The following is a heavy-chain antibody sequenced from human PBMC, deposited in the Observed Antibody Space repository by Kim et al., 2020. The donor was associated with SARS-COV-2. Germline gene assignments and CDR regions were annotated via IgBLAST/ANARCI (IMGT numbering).Heavy chain of an antibody. Sequence: SETLSLTCTVSGGSISSSSYYWGWIRQPPGKGLEWIGSIYYSGSTYYNPSLKSRVTISVDTSKNQFSLKLSSVTAADTAVYYCASLYGSGSYKFDYWGQGTLVTVSS. D-gene: IGHD3-10*01. CDR1: GGSISSSSYY. J-gene: IGHJ4*02. CDR3: ASLYGSGSYKFDY. V-gene: IGHV4-39*01. CDR2: IYYSGST.